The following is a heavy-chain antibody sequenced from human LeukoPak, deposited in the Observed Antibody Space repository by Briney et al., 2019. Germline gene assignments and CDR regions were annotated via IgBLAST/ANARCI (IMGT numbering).Heavy chain of an antibody. CDR1: SFTFTTYD. CDR3: ARGPFHCESTSYFHYGLDV. V-gene: IGHV3-13*01. Sequence: GGSLRLSWAAYSFTFTTYDTHCVRQAAGEGLEWVSSIGTTGDTHYPGSVRGRFTISRENAKDSLYLQMDSLAAGDTAVYYCARGPFHCESTSYFHYGLDVWGQGTTVTVSS. CDR2: IGTTGDT. J-gene: IGHJ6*02. D-gene: IGHD2-2*01.